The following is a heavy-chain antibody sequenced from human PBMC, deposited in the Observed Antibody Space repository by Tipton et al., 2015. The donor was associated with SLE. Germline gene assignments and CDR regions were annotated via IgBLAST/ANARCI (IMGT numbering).Heavy chain of an antibody. CDR2: IWFDGSIK. D-gene: IGHD3-9*01. V-gene: IGHV3-33*06. CDR1: GFIFSSYG. J-gene: IGHJ6*02. CDR3: AKVAQGFVWLSNGMDV. Sequence: RSLRLSCAASGFIFSSYGMHWVRQAPGKGLEWVAVIWFDGSIKYYADSVKGRFIISRDNSKNTLNLQMNSLRAEDTAVYYCAKVAQGFVWLSNGMDVWGQGTTVTVSS.